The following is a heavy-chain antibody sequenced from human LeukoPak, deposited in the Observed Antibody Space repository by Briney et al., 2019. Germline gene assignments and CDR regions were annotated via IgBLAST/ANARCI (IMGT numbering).Heavy chain of an antibody. D-gene: IGHD4-11*01. CDR2: IIPIFGTA. CDR3: ARPYSNYDPHFDY. Sequence: SVKVSCKASGGTFSSYAISWVRQAPGQGLEWMGGIIPIFGTANYAQKFQGRVTITADESTSTAYMELSSLRSEDTAVYYCARPYSNYDPHFDYWGQGTLVTVSS. CDR1: GGTFSSYA. V-gene: IGHV1-69*13. J-gene: IGHJ4*02.